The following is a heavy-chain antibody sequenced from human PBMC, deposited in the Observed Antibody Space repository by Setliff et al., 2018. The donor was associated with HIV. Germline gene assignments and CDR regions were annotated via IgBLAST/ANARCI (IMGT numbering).Heavy chain of an antibody. Sequence: SETLSLTCTVSGGSISSSSYYWGWIRQPPGRGLEWIGRIYYSGSTYYNPSLKSRVTISVDTSKNQFSLKLSSVTAADTAVYYGASEGRSGYDYRGQGNFDYWGQGTRVTVPQ. J-gene: IGHJ4*02. CDR2: IYYSGST. D-gene: IGHD3-22*01. CDR1: GGSISSSSYY. V-gene: IGHV4-39*07. CDR3: ASEGRSGYDYRGQGNFDY.